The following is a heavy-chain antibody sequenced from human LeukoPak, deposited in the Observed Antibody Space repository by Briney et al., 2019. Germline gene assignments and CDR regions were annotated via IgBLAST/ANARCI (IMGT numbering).Heavy chain of an antibody. V-gene: IGHV3-21*01. CDR3: AREKPALTYYYDSSGYYYFDY. CDR2: ISSSSSYI. Sequence: GGSLRLSCAASGFTFSSYSMNWVRQAPGKGLEWVSSISSSSSYIYYADSVKGRFTISRDNAKNSLYLQMNSLRAEDTAVYYCAREKPALTYYYDSSGYYYFDYWGRGTLVTVSS. D-gene: IGHD3-22*01. CDR1: GFTFSSYS. J-gene: IGHJ4*02.